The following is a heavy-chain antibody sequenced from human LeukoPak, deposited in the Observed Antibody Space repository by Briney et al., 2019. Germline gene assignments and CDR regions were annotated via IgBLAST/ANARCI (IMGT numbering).Heavy chain of an antibody. Sequence: GGSLRLSCAASGFSFSSYEMNWVRQAPGKGLEWVSYISASGTTIYYADSVKGRFTISRDNAEKSLYLQMNSLRAEDTAVYYCARARYFSANYYGMDVWGQGTTITVSS. CDR1: GFSFSSYE. J-gene: IGHJ6*02. CDR2: ISASGTTI. V-gene: IGHV3-48*03. CDR3: ARARYFSANYYGMDV. D-gene: IGHD3-9*01.